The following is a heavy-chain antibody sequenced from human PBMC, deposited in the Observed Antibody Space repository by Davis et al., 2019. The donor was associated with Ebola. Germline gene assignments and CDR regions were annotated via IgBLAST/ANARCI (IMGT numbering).Heavy chain of an antibody. CDR2: IGGGGGSI. D-gene: IGHD3-3*01. CDR1: GFTFSSSA. V-gene: IGHV3-23*01. J-gene: IGHJ6*02. Sequence: GESLKISCAASGFTFSSSAMSWGRQAPGKGLEWVSSIGGGGGSIYYADSVKGRFTISRDNSKNTLYLQMNSLRAEDTAVYYCAKDLPEDYDFWSGYLYGMDVWGQGTTVTVSS. CDR3: AKDLPEDYDFWSGYLYGMDV.